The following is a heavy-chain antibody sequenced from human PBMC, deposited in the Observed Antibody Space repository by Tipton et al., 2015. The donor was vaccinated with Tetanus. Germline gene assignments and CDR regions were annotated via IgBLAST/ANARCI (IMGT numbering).Heavy chain of an antibody. J-gene: IGHJ6*03. CDR1: GFTFSRSW. CDR3: ARDRGEDWTNFYYMDV. V-gene: IGHV3-7*01. D-gene: IGHD3/OR15-3a*01. CDR2: IKPDGGEK. Sequence: SLRLSCAASGFTFSRSWMTWVRQTPGKGLEWVANIKPDGGEKYYVDSVKGRFTISRDEAKNSLYLQMSSLRVGDTAVYYCARDRGEDWTNFYYMDVWGKGATVTVSS.